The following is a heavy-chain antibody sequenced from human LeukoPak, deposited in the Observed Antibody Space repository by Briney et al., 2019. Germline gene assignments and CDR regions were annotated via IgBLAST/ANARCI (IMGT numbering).Heavy chain of an antibody. D-gene: IGHD2-2*01. CDR1: GFTFSSYA. V-gene: IGHV3-23*01. CDR2: VSGSGDIT. Sequence: GGSLRLSCAASGFTFSSYAMTWVRQAPGKGLERVSAVSGSGDITYYADSVQGRFSISRDNSKNTLYVQMNSLSPEDTAIYYCAKGPVVPIATYFFDLWGPGTLVIVSS. J-gene: IGHJ4*02. CDR3: AKGPVVPIATYFFDL.